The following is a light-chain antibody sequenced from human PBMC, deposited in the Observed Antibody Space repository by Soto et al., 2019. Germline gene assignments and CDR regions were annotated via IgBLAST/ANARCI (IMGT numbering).Light chain of an antibody. V-gene: IGKV1-5*03. CDR2: TAS. Sequence: DIQMTQSPSTLSASVGDRVSISCRASQNIDTWLAWYQQRPGEAPRLLIYTASNLESGVPSRFSGSGSGTDFTLTITSLQPDDFATYFCHQYSDYSRAFGQGTKLEIK. J-gene: IGKJ1*01. CDR3: HQYSDYSRA. CDR1: QNIDTW.